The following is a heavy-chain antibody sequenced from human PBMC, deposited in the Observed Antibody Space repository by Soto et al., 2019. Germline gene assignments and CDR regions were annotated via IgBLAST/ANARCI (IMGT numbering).Heavy chain of an antibody. CDR2: IKSRTNGGTT. Sequence: EVQVVESGGGLIKPGGSLRLSCAASGFTFSNAWMSWVRQAPGKGLEWVGRIKSRTNGGTTDYAAPVKGRFTISRDDSKNTLYLQMNSLRAEDTAIYYCTTDDPINRSWGQGTLVTVSS. CDR1: GFTFSNAW. V-gene: IGHV3-15*01. CDR3: TTDDPINRS. J-gene: IGHJ5*02.